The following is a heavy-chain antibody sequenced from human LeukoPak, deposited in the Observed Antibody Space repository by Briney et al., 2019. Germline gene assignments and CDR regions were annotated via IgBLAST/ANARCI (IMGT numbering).Heavy chain of an antibody. CDR3: AKSLIVATTRGDYFDS. J-gene: IGHJ4*02. CDR2: ISGSGGNT. D-gene: IGHD5-12*01. Sequence: GGSLRLSCAASGFAFSFFAMSWVRQARGKGLEWVSGISGSGGNTHYADSVKGRFSISRDNSKNTLYLQMNSLRAEDTAKYYCAKSLIVATTRGDYFDSWGQGTLVTV. CDR1: GFAFSFFA. V-gene: IGHV3-23*01.